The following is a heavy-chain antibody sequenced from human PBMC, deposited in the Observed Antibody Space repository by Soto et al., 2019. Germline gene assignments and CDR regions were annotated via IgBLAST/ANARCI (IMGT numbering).Heavy chain of an antibody. V-gene: IGHV3-33*01. J-gene: IGHJ6*02. D-gene: IGHD1-1*01. CDR1: GFTFSSYG. CDR2: IWYDGSNK. Sequence: QVQLVESGGGVVQPGRSLRLSCAASGFTFSSYGMHWVRQALGKGLEWVAVIWYDGSNKYYADSVKGRFTISRDNSKNTLYLQMNSLRAEDTAVYYCARDNHGNTNYYYYYGMDVWGQGTTVTVSS. CDR3: ARDNHGNTNYYYYYGMDV.